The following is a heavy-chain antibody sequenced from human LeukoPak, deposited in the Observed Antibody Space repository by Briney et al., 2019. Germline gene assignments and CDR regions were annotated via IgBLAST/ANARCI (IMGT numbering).Heavy chain of an antibody. CDR2: IYYSGST. V-gene: IGHV4-39*07. CDR3: ARVHTLPYCGGDCPTDDAFDI. J-gene: IGHJ3*02. D-gene: IGHD2-21*02. CDR1: GGSISSSSYY. Sequence: PSETLSLTCTVSGGSISSSSYYWGWIRQPPGKGLEWIGSIYYSGSTYYNPSLKSRVTISVDTSKNQFSLKLSSVTAADTAVYYCARVHTLPYCGGDCPTDDAFDIWGQGTMVTVSS.